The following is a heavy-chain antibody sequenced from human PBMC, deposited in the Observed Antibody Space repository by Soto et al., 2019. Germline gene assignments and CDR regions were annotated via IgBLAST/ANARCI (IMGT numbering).Heavy chain of an antibody. Sequence: QVQLQESGPGLVKPSQTLSLTCSVSGGSITSGGFYWSWTRQHPEKGLAWIAYIFQSGSTDFNPSLKGRIIISADTSKNQFSLKLTSVTAADTAVYYCVRGGIAGNWFDPWGQGTLVTVSS. CDR3: VRGGIAGNWFDP. V-gene: IGHV4-31*03. CDR2: IFQSGST. J-gene: IGHJ5*02. CDR1: GGSITSGGFY. D-gene: IGHD6-13*01.